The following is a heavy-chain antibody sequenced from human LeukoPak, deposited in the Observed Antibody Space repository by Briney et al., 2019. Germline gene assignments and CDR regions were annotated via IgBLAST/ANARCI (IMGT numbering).Heavy chain of an antibody. Sequence: ASVKVSCKASGYSFTTYYIHWVRQAPGQGLEWIGIINPSSGSTSYAQKFQGRVTMTRDTSTSTVYMELSSLRSEDTAVYYCASRASCSGGSCYMFDYWGQGTLVTVSS. V-gene: IGHV1-46*01. D-gene: IGHD2-15*01. CDR1: GYSFTTYY. CDR2: INPSSGST. J-gene: IGHJ4*02. CDR3: ASRASCSGGSCYMFDY.